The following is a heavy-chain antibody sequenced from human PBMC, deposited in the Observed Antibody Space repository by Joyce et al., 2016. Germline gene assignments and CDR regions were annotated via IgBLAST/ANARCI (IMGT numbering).Heavy chain of an antibody. Sequence: QVQLVKSGGGVVQAGRSLRVSCAASGLTLSNYGVHWVRQGPGKGMQWVAVISYDGIYKSYSDSVKGRLTISRDNSKNSVFLEMNSLRTEDTAVYYCAKILTATYSSGWILDYWGQGTLVTVSS. J-gene: IGHJ4*02. D-gene: IGHD6-25*01. CDR1: GLTLSNYG. V-gene: IGHV3-30*18. CDR3: AKILTATYSSGWILDY. CDR2: ISYDGIYK.